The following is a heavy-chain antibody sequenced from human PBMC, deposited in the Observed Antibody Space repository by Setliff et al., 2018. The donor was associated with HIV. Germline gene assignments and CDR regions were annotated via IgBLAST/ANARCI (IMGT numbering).Heavy chain of an antibody. V-gene: IGHV4-59*11. Sequence: SETLSLTCAVYGGSFIGHYHSWIRHSPGKGLESIGYIYHDGSTNYNPSLKSRLTMSMDMSKNLFSLRLRSVTAAATAVYYCARLGWKQGALGSFCDYWGQGALVTVSS. CDR3: ARLGWKQGALGSFCDY. CDR1: GGSFIGHY. CDR2: IYHDGST. D-gene: IGHD3-10*01. J-gene: IGHJ4*02.